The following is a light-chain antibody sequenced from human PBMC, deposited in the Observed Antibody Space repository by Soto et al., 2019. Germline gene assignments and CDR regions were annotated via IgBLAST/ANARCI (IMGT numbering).Light chain of an antibody. V-gene: IGKV3-20*01. CDR2: GAS. J-gene: IGKJ5*01. Sequence: IVLTQSPGTLSLSPGERATLSCSASQSVSSSYLAWYQQRPGRAPRILIYGASSRTTGVPDRFSGSGSGTDFTLTICRLEPEDVAVYFCQQYGGSPQVTFGHGARLAIK. CDR1: QSVSSSY. CDR3: QQYGGSPQVT.